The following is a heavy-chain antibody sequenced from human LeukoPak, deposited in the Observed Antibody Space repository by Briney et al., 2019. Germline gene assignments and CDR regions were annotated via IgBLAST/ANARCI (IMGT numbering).Heavy chain of an antibody. J-gene: IGHJ1*01. CDR1: GFTFTKYW. Sequence: PGGSLRLSCAASGFTFTKYWMTWVRQAPGKGLEWVGNIKQDGSDKNYMDSVKGRFTISRDNTKNSVYLQMNSLRAEDTAVYYCATYSSLNRREFQYWGQGTLLTVSS. D-gene: IGHD3-22*01. CDR2: IKQDGSDK. V-gene: IGHV3-7*01. CDR3: ATYSSLNRREFQY.